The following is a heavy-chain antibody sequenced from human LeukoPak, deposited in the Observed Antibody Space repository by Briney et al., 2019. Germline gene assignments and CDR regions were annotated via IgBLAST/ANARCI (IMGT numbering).Heavy chain of an antibody. V-gene: IGHV1-2*02. CDR3: ARDDSSSWYDFWFDP. Sequence: ASVKVSCKASGYTFTGYYMHWVRQAPGQGLEWMGWINPNSGGTNYAQKFQGRDTMTRDTSISTAYMELSRLRSDDTAVYYCARDDSSSWYDFWFDPWGQGTLVTVSS. CDR1: GYTFTGYY. CDR2: INPNSGGT. D-gene: IGHD6-13*01. J-gene: IGHJ5*02.